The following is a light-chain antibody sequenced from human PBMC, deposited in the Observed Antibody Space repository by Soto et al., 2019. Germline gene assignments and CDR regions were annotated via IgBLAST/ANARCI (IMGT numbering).Light chain of an antibody. V-gene: IGKV3-20*01. CDR2: GAS. J-gene: IGKJ4*01. Sequence: EIVLTQSPGTLSLSPGERATLSCRASQSVSSTYLARYQQKPGQAPRLLIYGASSRATGIPARFSGSGSGTDFTLTISILEPEDFAVYYCQHYGSLVLTFGGGTKVEVK. CDR3: QHYGSLVLT. CDR1: QSVSSTY.